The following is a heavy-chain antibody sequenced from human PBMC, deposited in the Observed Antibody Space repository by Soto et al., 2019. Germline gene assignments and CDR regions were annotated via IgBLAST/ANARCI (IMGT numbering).Heavy chain of an antibody. CDR3: ERPLSPVGDTSDH. J-gene: IGHJ4*02. Sequence: ASVKVSCKASGYTFTSYGISWVRQAPGQGLEWMGWISAYNGNTNYAQKLQGRVTMTTDTSTSTAYMELRSLRSNETALYYCERPLSPVGDTSDHWGQGTLVTVCS. CDR1: GYTFTSYG. V-gene: IGHV1-18*04. D-gene: IGHD1-26*01. CDR2: ISAYNGNT.